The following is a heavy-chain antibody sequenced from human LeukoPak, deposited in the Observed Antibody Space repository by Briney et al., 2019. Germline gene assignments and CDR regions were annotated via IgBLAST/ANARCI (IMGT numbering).Heavy chain of an antibody. V-gene: IGHV1-69*13. CDR2: IIPIFGTA. J-gene: IGHJ3*02. CDR3: AREDGYSRDDI. D-gene: IGHD5-24*01. CDR1: GYTFTGYY. Sequence: ASVKVSCKASGYTFTGYYMHWVRQAPGQGLEWMGGIIPIFGTANYAQKFQGRVTITADESTSTAYMELSSLRSEDTAVYYCAREDGYSRDDIWGQGTMVTVSS.